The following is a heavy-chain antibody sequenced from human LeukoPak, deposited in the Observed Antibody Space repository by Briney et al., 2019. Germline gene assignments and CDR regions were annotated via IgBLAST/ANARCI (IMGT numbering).Heavy chain of an antibody. J-gene: IGHJ5*02. V-gene: IGHV1-46*01. CDR3: ARDSTVTTFRGCVDP. D-gene: IGHD4-17*01. CDR1: GYTFTNYY. Sequence: GASVKVSCKASGYTFTNYYVHWVRQAPGQGLEWMGVINPSGGSTNYAQRFQGRVTMTRDTSTSTVYMELSSLRSEDTAVYYCARDSTVTTFRGCVDPWGQGTWSPSPQ. CDR2: INPSGGST.